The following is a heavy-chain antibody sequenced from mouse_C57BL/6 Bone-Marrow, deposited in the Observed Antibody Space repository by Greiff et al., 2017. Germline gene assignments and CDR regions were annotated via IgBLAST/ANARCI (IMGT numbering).Heavy chain of an antibody. D-gene: IGHD1-1*01. CDR3: ARNPYYGSVYFDY. CDR2: IWPGGGT. Sequence: VQLMESGPGLVAPSPCLSITCTVSGFSLTSYAISWVRQPPGQGLEWLGVIWPGGGTNYNSALKSRLSISKDNSKSQVFLKMNSLQTDDTARYYCARNPYYGSVYFDYWGQGTTLTVSS. J-gene: IGHJ2*01. CDR1: GFSLTSYA. V-gene: IGHV2-9-1*01.